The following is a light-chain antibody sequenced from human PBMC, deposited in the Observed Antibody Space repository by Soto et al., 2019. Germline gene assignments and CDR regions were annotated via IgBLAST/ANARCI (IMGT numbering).Light chain of an antibody. Sequence: IVLTQSPGTVSLSPGERATLSCRASQSISSNYVAWYQQKPGQAPRLLIYDASTRATGIPNRYSGSGSGTDFTLTISRLEPEDFAVFYCQQYGDSPTFGQGTKV. CDR2: DAS. CDR3: QQYGDSPT. J-gene: IGKJ1*01. CDR1: QSISSNY. V-gene: IGKV3-20*01.